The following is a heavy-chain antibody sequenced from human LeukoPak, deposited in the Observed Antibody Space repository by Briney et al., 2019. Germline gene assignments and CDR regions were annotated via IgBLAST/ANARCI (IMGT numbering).Heavy chain of an antibody. J-gene: IGHJ4*02. D-gene: IGHD3-16*01. CDR1: GGSVSSSNW. Sequence: SETLSLTCAVSGGSVSSSNWWSWVRQSPGKGLEWIGKIYRTDSTNYNPSLESRVTISVDKSKNQVSLKLRSVTAADTAVYYCAREDHLGPYFDSWGQGTLVSISS. CDR3: AREDHLGPYFDS. V-gene: IGHV4-4*02. CDR2: IYRTDST.